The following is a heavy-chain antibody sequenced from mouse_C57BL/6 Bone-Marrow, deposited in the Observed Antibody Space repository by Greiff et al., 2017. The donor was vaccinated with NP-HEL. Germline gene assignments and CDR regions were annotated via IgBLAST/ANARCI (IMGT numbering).Heavy chain of an antibody. D-gene: IGHD1-1*01. CDR1: GFSLTSYG. Sequence: VKLMESGPGLVQPSQSLSITCTVSGFSLTSYGVHWVRQSPGKGLEWLGVIWSGGSTDYNAAFISRLSISKDNSKSQVFFKMNSLQADDTAIYYCARNLLITTAYYFDYWGQGTTLTVSS. V-gene: IGHV2-2*01. CDR2: IWSGGST. J-gene: IGHJ2*01. CDR3: ARNLLITTAYYFDY.